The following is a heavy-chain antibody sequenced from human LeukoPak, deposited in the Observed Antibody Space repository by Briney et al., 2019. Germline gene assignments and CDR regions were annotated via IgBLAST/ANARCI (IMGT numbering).Heavy chain of an antibody. CDR2: IYYSGST. V-gene: IGHV4-59*06. CDR1: GGSISSYY. J-gene: IGHJ4*02. Sequence: SETLSLTCTVSGGSISSYYWSWIRQHPGKGLEWIGYIYYSGSTYYNPSLKSRVTISVDTSKNQFSLKLSSVTAADTAVYYCASLDRAFLSMVNYWGQGTLVTVSS. CDR3: ASLDRAFLSMVNY. D-gene: IGHD3-10*01.